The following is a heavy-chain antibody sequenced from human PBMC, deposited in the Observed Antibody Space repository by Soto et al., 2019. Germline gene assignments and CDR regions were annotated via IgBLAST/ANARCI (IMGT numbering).Heavy chain of an antibody. J-gene: IGHJ6*02. CDR3: TRDYPPHYYDSSGYYIYYYYYGMDV. CDR2: IRSKAYGGTT. Sequence: GGSLRLSCTASGFTFGDYAMSWFRQAPGKGLEWVGFIRSKAYGGTTEYAASVKGRFTISRDDSKSIAYLQMNSLKTEDTAVYYCTRDYPPHYYDSSGYYIYYYYYGMDVWGQGTTVTVSS. V-gene: IGHV3-49*03. CDR1: GFTFGDYA. D-gene: IGHD3-22*01.